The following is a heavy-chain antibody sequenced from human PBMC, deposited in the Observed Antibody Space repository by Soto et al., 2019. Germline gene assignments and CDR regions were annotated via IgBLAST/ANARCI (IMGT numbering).Heavy chain of an antibody. CDR3: AREATDEGDRLQYPLYYYYGMDV. CDR1: GGTFSSYA. J-gene: IGHJ6*02. Sequence: SMKVPCKASGGTFSSYAIIWVRQAPGQGLEWMGGIIPIFGTANYAQKFQGRVTITADKSTSTAYMELSSLRSEDTAVYYCAREATDEGDRLQYPLYYYYGMDVWGQGTTVTAP. D-gene: IGHD4-4*01. V-gene: IGHV1-69*06. CDR2: IIPIFGTA.